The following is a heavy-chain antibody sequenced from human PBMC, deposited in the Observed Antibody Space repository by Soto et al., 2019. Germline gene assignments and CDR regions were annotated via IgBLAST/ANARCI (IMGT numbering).Heavy chain of an antibody. V-gene: IGHV4-39*01. CDR1: CVSISSSSYY. D-gene: IGHD6-13*01. CDR3: ARQAAADPVRNWFDP. CDR2: IYYSWST. Sequence: ETXSRTCSFACVSISSSSYYWGWIRQPPGKGLEWIGSIYYSWSTDYNPSLKSRVTISVDTSKNQFSLKLISVTAADTAVYYCARQAAADPVRNWFDPWGQGTLVTVSS. J-gene: IGHJ5*02.